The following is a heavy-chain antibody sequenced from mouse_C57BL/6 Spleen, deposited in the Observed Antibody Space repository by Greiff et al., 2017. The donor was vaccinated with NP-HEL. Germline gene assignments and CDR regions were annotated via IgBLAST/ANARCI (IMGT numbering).Heavy chain of an antibody. Sequence: QVQLQQSGPELVKPGASVKISCKASGYAFSSSWMNWVKQRPGKGLEWIGRIYPGDGDTNYNGKFKGKATLTADKSSSTAYMQLSSLTSEDSAVYFCARETVVAPYGYFDVWGTGTTVTVSS. V-gene: IGHV1-82*01. J-gene: IGHJ1*03. D-gene: IGHD1-1*01. CDR3: ARETVVAPYGYFDV. CDR1: GYAFSSSW. CDR2: IYPGDGDT.